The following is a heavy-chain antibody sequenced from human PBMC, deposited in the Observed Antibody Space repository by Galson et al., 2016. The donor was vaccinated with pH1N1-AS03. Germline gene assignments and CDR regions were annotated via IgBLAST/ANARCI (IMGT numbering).Heavy chain of an antibody. J-gene: IGHJ6*02. Sequence: SLRLTCASSAFTLCDKYVSWLRQAPGNGLEWLSAIHSGCNSDYADSVKGRFSLSRANYKNTLCLQMNNLRPEDPALYYCASDEGGLEFCGQGTTVIVSS. CDR1: AFTLCDKY. D-gene: IGHD3-16*01. CDR3: ASDEGGLEF. CDR2: IHSGCNS. V-gene: IGHV3-53*05.